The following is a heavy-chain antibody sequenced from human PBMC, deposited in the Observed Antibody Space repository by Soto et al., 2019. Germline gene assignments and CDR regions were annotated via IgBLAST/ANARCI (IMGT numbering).Heavy chain of an antibody. J-gene: IGHJ4*02. CDR1: GFTFSNAW. CDR2: IKSKTDGGTT. V-gene: IGHV3-15*01. D-gene: IGHD1-20*01. CDR3: TSMPLLNNWDHFDY. Sequence: EVQLVESGGGLVKPGGSLRLSCAASGFTFSNAWMSWVRQAPGKGLEWVGRIKSKTDGGTTDYVAPVKGRFTISRDDSKNTLYLQMNSLKTEDTAVYYCTSMPLLNNWDHFDYWGQGTLVTVSS.